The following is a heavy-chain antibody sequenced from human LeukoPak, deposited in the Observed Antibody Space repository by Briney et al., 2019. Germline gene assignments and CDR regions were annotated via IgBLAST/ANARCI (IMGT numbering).Heavy chain of an antibody. D-gene: IGHD6-6*01. J-gene: IGHJ5*02. V-gene: IGHV3-53*01. Sequence: GGSLRLSCAASGFTVSSNYMSWVRQAPGKGLEWVSVIYSGGSTYYADSVKGRFTISRDNSKNTLYLQMNSLRAEDTALYYCVKASSSSPQYNWFDAWGQGTLVTVSS. CDR3: VKASSSSPQYNWFDA. CDR1: GFTVSSNY. CDR2: IYSGGST.